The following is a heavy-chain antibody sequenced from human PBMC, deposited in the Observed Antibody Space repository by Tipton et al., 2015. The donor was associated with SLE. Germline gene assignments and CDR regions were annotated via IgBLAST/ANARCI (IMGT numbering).Heavy chain of an antibody. J-gene: IGHJ5*02. V-gene: IGHV3-23*01. Sequence: PGASVKVSCKASGYTFSSYAMSWVRQAPGKGLEWVSAISGSGGSTYYADSVKGRFTISRDNSKNTLYLQMNSLRAEDTAVYYCAKDLWFGEPWGQGTLVTVSS. CDR2: ISGSGGST. D-gene: IGHD3-10*01. CDR3: AKDLWFGEP. CDR1: GYTFSSYA.